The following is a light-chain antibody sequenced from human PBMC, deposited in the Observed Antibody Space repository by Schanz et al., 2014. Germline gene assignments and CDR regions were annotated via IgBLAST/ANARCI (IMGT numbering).Light chain of an antibody. CDR1: SSDVGGYKY. J-gene: IGLJ1*01. CDR2: EVS. V-gene: IGLV2-23*02. CDR3: CSYAGTITPYV. Sequence: QSALTQPPSASGSPGQSITISCTGTSSDVGGYKYVSWYQQHPGKAPKLMIYEVSKRPSGVSSRFSGSKSGNTASLTISRLQAEDEADYYCCSYAGTITPYVFGTGTKLTVL.